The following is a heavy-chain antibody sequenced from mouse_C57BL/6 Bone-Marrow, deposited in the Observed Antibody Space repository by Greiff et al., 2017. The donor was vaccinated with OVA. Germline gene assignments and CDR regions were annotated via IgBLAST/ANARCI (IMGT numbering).Heavy chain of an antibody. Sequence: QVQLQQPGAELVKPGASVKMSCKASGYTLTSYWITWVKQRPGQGLEWIGDIYPGSGSTNYNEKFKSKATLAVDTSSSTAYMQLSSLTSEDSAVYYCAREEVYCSSPWGQGTTLTVSS. CDR2: IYPGSGST. J-gene: IGHJ2*01. CDR3: AREEVYCSSP. CDR1: GYTLTSYW. D-gene: IGHD1-1*01. V-gene: IGHV1-55*01.